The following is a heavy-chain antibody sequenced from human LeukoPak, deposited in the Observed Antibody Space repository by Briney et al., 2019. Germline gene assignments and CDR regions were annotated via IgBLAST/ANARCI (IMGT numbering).Heavy chain of an antibody. V-gene: IGHV3-33*01. Sequence: GGSLRLSCAASGFTFSSYGMHWVRQAPGRGLEWVAVIWYDGSNKYYADSVKGRFTISRDNSKNTLYLQMNSLRAEDTAVYYCARGSGPYYFDYWGQGTLVTVSS. D-gene: IGHD6-25*01. CDR3: ARGSGPYYFDY. J-gene: IGHJ4*02. CDR2: IWYDGSNK. CDR1: GFTFSSYG.